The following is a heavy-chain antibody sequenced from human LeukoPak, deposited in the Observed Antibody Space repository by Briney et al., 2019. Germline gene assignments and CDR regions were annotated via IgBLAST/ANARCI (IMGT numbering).Heavy chain of an antibody. CDR1: GGSVNSYY. Sequence: SETVSLTCTVSGGSVNSYYLSWIRQPAGKTLEWIGRIYDGGSTNYNPSLKSRVTMSVDTSKNQISLKLKSVTAADTAVYYCARDSGTSGEVKFDPWGQGALVTVSS. CDR3: ARDSGTSGEVKFDP. V-gene: IGHV4-4*07. CDR2: IYDGGST. D-gene: IGHD3-10*01. J-gene: IGHJ5*02.